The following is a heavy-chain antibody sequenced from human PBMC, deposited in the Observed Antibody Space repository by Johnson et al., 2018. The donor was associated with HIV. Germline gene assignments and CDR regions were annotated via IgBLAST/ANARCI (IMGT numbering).Heavy chain of an antibody. CDR1: GFTFSHYW. J-gene: IGHJ3*02. CDR2: INADGSRT. CDR3: ARVVGQLLWFGELLEDDAFDI. D-gene: IGHD3-10*01. Sequence: VQLVESGGGLIQPGGSLRLSCVVSGFTFSHYWMEWVRQAPGEGLVWVSRINADGSRTTYADSVKGRFTISRDNAKNSLYLQMNSLRDEDTAVYYCARVVGQLLWFGELLEDDAFDIWGQGTMVTVSS. V-gene: IGHV3-74*01.